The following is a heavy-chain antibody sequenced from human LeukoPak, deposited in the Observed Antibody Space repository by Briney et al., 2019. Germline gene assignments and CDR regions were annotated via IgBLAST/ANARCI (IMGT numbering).Heavy chain of an antibody. CDR2: IYTSGST. CDR3: ARGGAVRGNPDYYYYGMDV. V-gene: IGHV4-4*07. J-gene: IGHJ6*02. CDR1: GGSISSYY. D-gene: IGHD3-10*01. Sequence: PSETLSLTCTVSGGSISSYYWSWIRQPAGKGLEWIGRIYTSGSTNYNPSLKSRVIMSVDTSKNQFSLKLSSVTAADAAVYYCARGGAVRGNPDYYYYGMDVWGQGTTVTVSS.